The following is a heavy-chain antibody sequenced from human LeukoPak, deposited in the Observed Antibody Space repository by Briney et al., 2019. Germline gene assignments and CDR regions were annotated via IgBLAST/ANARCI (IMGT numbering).Heavy chain of an antibody. CDR2: IYYSGST. CDR3: ARSARAPSITIFGVVTEGTFDY. V-gene: IGHV4-39*01. J-gene: IGHJ4*02. D-gene: IGHD3-3*01. Sequence: GSLRLSCAASGFTFSSYAMSWMRRPPGRGLEWLGSIYYSGSTYYNPSLKRRVTISVHTSKNQFPLKLSSVNAADTAVYYCARSARAPSITIFGVVTEGTFDYWGQGTLVTVSS. CDR1: GFTFSSYA.